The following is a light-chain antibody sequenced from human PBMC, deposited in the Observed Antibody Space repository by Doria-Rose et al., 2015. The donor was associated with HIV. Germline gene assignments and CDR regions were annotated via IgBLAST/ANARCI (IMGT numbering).Light chain of an antibody. CDR3: HQYGPSWT. Sequence: TQSPGTLSLSPGERATLSCRASQSFSSTYLAWYQQKPGQTHSLLIYDGSTRSTGIPDRCSASGSGTDFTLTSNRLEPEDFALYYCHQYGPSWTFGQGTKVGI. V-gene: IGKV3-20*01. CDR2: DGS. J-gene: IGKJ1*01. CDR1: QSFSSTY.